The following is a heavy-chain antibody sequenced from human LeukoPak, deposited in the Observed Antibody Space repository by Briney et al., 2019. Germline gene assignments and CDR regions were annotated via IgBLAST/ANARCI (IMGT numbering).Heavy chain of an antibody. CDR2: ISAYNGDT. CDR3: ARDHLGSCSSATCYRFDY. J-gene: IGHJ4*02. Sequence: ASVKVSFKASGYTFTSYSISWVRQAPGQGLEWMGWISAYNGDTNYAQNLQGGVTMTTDTSTSTAYMELRSLRSDDTAVYYCARDHLGSCSSATCYRFDYWGQGTLVTVSS. V-gene: IGHV1-18*01. CDR1: GYTFTSYS. D-gene: IGHD2-2*01.